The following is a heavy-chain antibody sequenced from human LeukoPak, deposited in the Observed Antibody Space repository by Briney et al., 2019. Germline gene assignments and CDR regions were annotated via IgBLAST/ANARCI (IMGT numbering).Heavy chain of an antibody. Sequence: SETLSLTCTVSGGSIFSYHWSWIRQPPGRGLEWIAYMYNSGSTNYNPSLKSRVSISLDTSKNQFSLKLSSVTAADTAFYYCARTRGGYFLDYWGQGTLVTVSS. J-gene: IGHJ4*02. CDR1: GGSIFSYH. V-gene: IGHV4-59*08. CDR3: ARTRGGYFLDY. CDR2: MYNSGST. D-gene: IGHD1-26*01.